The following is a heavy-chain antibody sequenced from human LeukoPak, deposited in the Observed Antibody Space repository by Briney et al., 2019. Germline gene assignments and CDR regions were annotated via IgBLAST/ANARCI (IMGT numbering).Heavy chain of an antibody. V-gene: IGHV4-59*01. CDR2: ISYDEKT. CDR3: AREGRQDYVYFDH. Sequence: SETLSPTCNVSGASINSYRWNWIRQPPGKGLEWIGYISYDEKTNYNPSLKSRLTLSVDTSKNQFSLKLSSVTAADTAMYYCAREGRQDYVYFDHWGQGSLVTVSS. CDR1: GASINSYR. D-gene: IGHD4-17*01. J-gene: IGHJ4*02.